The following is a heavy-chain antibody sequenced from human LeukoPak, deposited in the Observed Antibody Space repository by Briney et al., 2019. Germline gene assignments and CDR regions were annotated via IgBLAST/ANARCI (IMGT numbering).Heavy chain of an antibody. CDR2: IYYSGSS. CDR3: ARAPFHYCYYMDV. CDR1: GGSISSSSYY. Sequence: SETLSLTCTVSGGSISSSSYYWGWLRQPPGKGLEWRGCIYYSGSSYHNPSLQSRVTISVYTSKNQFSLKLISATATDTACYECARAPFHYCYYMDVWGKGTTVTVSS. J-gene: IGHJ6*03. V-gene: IGHV4-39*07. D-gene: IGHD3-3*02.